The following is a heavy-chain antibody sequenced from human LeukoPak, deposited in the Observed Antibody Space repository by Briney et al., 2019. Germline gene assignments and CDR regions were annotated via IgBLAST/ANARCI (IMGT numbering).Heavy chain of an antibody. J-gene: IGHJ4*02. V-gene: IGHV1-69*13. CDR1: GGTFSSYA. Sequence: GASVKVSCKASGGTFSSYAISWVRQAPGQGLEWMGGIIPIFGTANYAQKFQGRVTITADESTSTAYMELSSLRSEDAAVYYCATGRIGVPGSGGLFDHWGQGTLVTVSS. D-gene: IGHD6-19*01. CDR2: IIPIFGTA. CDR3: ATGRIGVPGSGGLFDH.